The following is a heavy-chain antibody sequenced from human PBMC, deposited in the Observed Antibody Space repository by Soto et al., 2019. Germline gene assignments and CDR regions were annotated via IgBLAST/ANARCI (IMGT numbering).Heavy chain of an antibody. V-gene: IGHV1-2*02. J-gene: IGHJ6*02. CDR1: GYTFTGYY. D-gene: IGHD3-3*01. CDR2: INPNSGGT. Sequence: GXSVKVSCNASGYTFTGYYMHWVRQAPGQGLEWMGWINPNSGGTNYAQKFQGRVTMTRDTSISTAYMELSRLRSDDTAVYYCARDPNSDFSSGGYYGMDVWGQRTTVTVSS. CDR3: ARDPNSDFSSGGYYGMDV.